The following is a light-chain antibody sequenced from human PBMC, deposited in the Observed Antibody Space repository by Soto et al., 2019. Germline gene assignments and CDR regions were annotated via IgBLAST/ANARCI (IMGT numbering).Light chain of an antibody. CDR3: LQCYTSQWT. J-gene: IGKJ1*01. CDR2: GES. V-gene: IGKV1-39*01. Sequence: DIQMSQSPPSLSASVGDRVTITCRASQNIGIYLNWYQQKPGKAPNLLIYGESNLQTGVPSRFSDRGCGTDVCIAISSMQPEICAPDHCLQCYTSQWTLGQGTHVEI. CDR1: QNIGIY.